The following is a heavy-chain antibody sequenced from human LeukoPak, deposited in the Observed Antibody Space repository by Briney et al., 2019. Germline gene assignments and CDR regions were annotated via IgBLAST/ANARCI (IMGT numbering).Heavy chain of an antibody. V-gene: IGHV3-23*01. CDR2: ISGSGGTT. Sequence: PGGSLRLSCAASGFTFSTYAMSWVRQAPGKGLEWVSAISGSGGTTYYADSVKGRFTISRDNSKNTLYLQINSLRAEDTAVYYCAKDSFALEPRNWVDPGGQGTLVTVSA. CDR3: AKDSFALEPRNWVDP. CDR1: GFTFSTYA. J-gene: IGHJ5*02. D-gene: IGHD1-1*01.